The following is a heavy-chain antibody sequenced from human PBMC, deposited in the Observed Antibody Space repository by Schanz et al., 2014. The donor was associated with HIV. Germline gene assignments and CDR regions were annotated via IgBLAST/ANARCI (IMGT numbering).Heavy chain of an antibody. CDR3: ANEEVPNDF. V-gene: IGHV3-30*18. Sequence: QVQLVESGGGVVQPGRSLILSCAASGFTFSSLGMSWVRQAPGEGLEWVAGISYDGTNKFYVDSVKGRFTISRDNSKNTLYLQMNSLRAEDTAVYYCANEEVPNDFWGQGTLVTVSS. J-gene: IGHJ4*02. CDR1: GFTFSSLG. CDR2: ISYDGTNK.